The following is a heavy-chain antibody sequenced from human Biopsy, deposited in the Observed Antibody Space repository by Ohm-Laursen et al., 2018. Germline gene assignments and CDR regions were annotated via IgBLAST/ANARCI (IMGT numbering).Heavy chain of an antibody. Sequence: GSLRLSCTASGFTFNVYSIVWVRQAPGKGLEWVSSITSRTSSTYYADSVKGRVTISRDNANNLVSLQMNNLRVDDTAVYYCARWYGDLFYYYNGMDVWGQGTTVTVSS. CDR2: ITSRTSST. V-gene: IGHV3-21*01. CDR1: GFTFNVYS. CDR3: ARWYGDLFYYYNGMDV. D-gene: IGHD3-10*01. J-gene: IGHJ6*02.